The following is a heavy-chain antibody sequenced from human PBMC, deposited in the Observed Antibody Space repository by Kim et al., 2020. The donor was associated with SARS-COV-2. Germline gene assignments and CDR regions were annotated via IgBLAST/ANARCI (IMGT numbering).Heavy chain of an antibody. CDR3: AKDPRYHGSGSYFWFDP. V-gene: IGHV3-30*02. Sequence: SVKGRFTISRDKSNNTLYLQMNSLREEDTAVYYCAKDPRYHGSGSYFWFDPWGQGTLVTVSS. D-gene: IGHD3-10*01. J-gene: IGHJ5*02.